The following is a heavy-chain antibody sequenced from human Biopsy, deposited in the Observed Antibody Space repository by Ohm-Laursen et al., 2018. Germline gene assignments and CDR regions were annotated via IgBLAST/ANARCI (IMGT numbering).Heavy chain of an antibody. CDR2: ISSSGGST. V-gene: IGHV3-23*01. CDR3: AKTFHGSSFLYDY. Sequence: SLRLSCAASGFTFSSYTMSWVRQAPGKGLEWVSDISSSGGSTYYADSVNGRFTISRDNSKNTLYLQMNSLTAEDTAVYYCAKTFHGSSFLYDYWGQGTLVTVSS. D-gene: IGHD2-15*01. CDR1: GFTFSSYT. J-gene: IGHJ4*02.